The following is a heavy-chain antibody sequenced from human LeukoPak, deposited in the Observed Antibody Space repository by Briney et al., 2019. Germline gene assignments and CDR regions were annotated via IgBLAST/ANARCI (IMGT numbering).Heavy chain of an antibody. V-gene: IGHV3-7*01. CDR2: IKQDGSEK. D-gene: IGHD3-10*01. CDR3: AIQKADLITMIRGILAF. Sequence: GGSLRLSCATSGFSFSQFWMSWVRQTPGKGLEWVANIKQDGSEKYYVDSVKGRFTISRDNAKNSLSLQMNSLRAEDTAVYYCAIQKADLITMIRGILAFWGQGTLVTVSS. J-gene: IGHJ4*02. CDR1: GFSFSQFW.